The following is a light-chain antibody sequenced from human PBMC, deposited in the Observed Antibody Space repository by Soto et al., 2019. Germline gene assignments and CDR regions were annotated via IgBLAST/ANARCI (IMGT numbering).Light chain of an antibody. Sequence: DVQMTQSPSSLSASVGDRVTITCQASEDIRNYLNWYQKKPGKAPKLLIYDVSNLETGVPSRFSGSGFETYFTFTISRLQPEDIATYYCHHYASIPYSFGQGTTLEIK. CDR1: EDIRNY. J-gene: IGKJ2*03. CDR3: HHYASIPYS. V-gene: IGKV1-33*01. CDR2: DVS.